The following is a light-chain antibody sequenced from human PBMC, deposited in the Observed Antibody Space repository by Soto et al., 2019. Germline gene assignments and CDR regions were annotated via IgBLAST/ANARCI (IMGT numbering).Light chain of an antibody. CDR3: SSWDGSLSGYV. V-gene: IGLV1-47*02. CDR2: NNN. Sequence: QSVLTQPPSASGTPGQGFTISCSGSSXNIGSNYVYWYQQLPGTAPKLLIYNNNQRPSGVPDRFSASKSGTSASLAIRGLRSDDEADYYCSSWDGSLSGYVFGAGTKVTVL. CDR1: SXNIGSNY. J-gene: IGLJ1*01.